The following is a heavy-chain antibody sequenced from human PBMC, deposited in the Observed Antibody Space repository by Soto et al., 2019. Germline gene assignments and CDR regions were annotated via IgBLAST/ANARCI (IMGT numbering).Heavy chain of an antibody. J-gene: IGHJ1*01. CDR2: ISGSGGST. CDR3: ARPKDYDDCLDS. V-gene: IGHV3-23*01. CDR1: GFPFSTFG. D-gene: IGHD3-22*01. Sequence: GGSLRLSCAASGFPFSTFGMHWVRQAPGKGLEWVSAISGSGGSTYYADSVKGRFTISRDNSKNTLYLQMNSLRAEDTALYYCARPKDYDDCLDSWGQGTLVTVSS.